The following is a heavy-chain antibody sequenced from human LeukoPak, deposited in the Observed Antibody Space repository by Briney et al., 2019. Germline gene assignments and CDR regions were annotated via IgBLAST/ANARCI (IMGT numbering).Heavy chain of an antibody. D-gene: IGHD1-26*01. CDR3: ARGHSPGYMDV. J-gene: IGHJ6*03. V-gene: IGHV3-21*01. CDR1: GFTFTTYS. CDR2: ISTSSSYI. Sequence: GGSLRLSCEASGFTFTTYSMTWVRQAPGKGLEWVSFISTSSSYIYYADSVKGRFTISRDNAKNSLYLQMNSLRAEDTAVYYCARGHSPGYMDVWGKGTTVTISS.